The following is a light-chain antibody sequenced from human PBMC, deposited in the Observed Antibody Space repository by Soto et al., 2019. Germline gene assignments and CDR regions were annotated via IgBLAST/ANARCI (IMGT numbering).Light chain of an antibody. CDR2: NNN. CDR3: AAWDDSLNGVV. Sequence: QSVLTQPPSASGTPGQRITISCSGSSSNLGTNYVFWYQQLPGAAPKLLIYNNNQRPSGVPDRFSGSKSGTSASLAVSGLRSEDEDDYYCAAWDDSLNGVVFGGGTKLTVL. V-gene: IGLV1-47*02. CDR1: SSNLGTNY. J-gene: IGLJ2*01.